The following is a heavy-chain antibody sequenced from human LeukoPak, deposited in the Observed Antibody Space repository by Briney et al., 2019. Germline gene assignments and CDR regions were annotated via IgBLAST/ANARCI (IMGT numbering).Heavy chain of an antibody. CDR2: ISWNSGSI. CDR3: AKDCTTSTTSCHDAFDI. Sequence: AGGSLRLSCAASGFTFDDYAIHWVRQAPGKGLEWVSGISWNSGSIGYADSVKGRFTISRDNAKNSLYLQMNSLRAEDTALYYCAKDCTTSTTSCHDAFDIWGQGTMVTVSS. J-gene: IGHJ3*02. D-gene: IGHD2-2*01. CDR1: GFTFDDYA. V-gene: IGHV3-9*01.